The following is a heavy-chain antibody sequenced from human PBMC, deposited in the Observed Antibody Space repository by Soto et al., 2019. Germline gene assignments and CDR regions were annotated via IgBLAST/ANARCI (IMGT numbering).Heavy chain of an antibody. CDR3: ARELLWFGELNYGMDV. V-gene: IGHV3-11*06. J-gene: IGHJ6*02. D-gene: IGHD3-10*01. CDR1: GFTFSDYY. CDR2: ISSSSYT. Sequence: GGSLRLSCAASGFTFSDYYMSWIRQAPGKGLEWVSYISSSSYTNYADSVKGRFTISRDNAKNSLYLQMNSLRAEDTAVYYCARELLWFGELNYGMDVWGQGTTVTVSS.